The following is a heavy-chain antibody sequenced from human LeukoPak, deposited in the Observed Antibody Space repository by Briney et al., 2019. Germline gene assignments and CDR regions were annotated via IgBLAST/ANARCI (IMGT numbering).Heavy chain of an antibody. Sequence: SETLSLTCTVSGGSISSYYWSWVRQPPGKGLEWIGYIYYSGSTKYNPSLKSRVTISVDTSKNQFSLKLASVTAADTAVYYCARDLDYYDSSGYPDAFDIWGQGTMVTVSS. V-gene: IGHV4-59*01. CDR3: ARDLDYYDSSGYPDAFDI. D-gene: IGHD3-22*01. CDR2: IYYSGST. CDR1: GGSISSYY. J-gene: IGHJ3*02.